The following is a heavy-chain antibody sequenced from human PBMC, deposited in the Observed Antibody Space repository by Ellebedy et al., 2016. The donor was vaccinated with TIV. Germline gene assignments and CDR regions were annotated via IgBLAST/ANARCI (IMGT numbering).Heavy chain of an antibody. J-gene: IGHJ4*02. D-gene: IGHD2-15*01. CDR3: TRVARLADS. Sequence: GGSLRLXXAASGFTFSGYAMHWVRQAPGKGLEWLSYISTSSSHINYADSVEGRFTISKDNAKNTLYLQMNSLRGEDTAVYYCTRVARLADSWGQGTLVTVSS. CDR1: GFTFSGYA. CDR2: ISTSSSHI. V-gene: IGHV3-21*05.